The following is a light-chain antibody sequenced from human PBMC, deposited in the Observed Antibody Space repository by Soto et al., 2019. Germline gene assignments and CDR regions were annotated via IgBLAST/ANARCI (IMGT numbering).Light chain of an antibody. CDR1: QSVTNNY. CDR3: QQTAHSPLT. V-gene: IGKV3-20*01. CDR2: DAS. J-gene: IGKJ1*01. Sequence: EIVLTQSPGTLSLSPGERATLSCRASQSVTNNYVAWYQQKPGQAPRLLIHDASSRATGIPDRFSGGGSGTDFTLKISRLEHADLAVYFCQQTAHSPLTFGQGTRVDNK.